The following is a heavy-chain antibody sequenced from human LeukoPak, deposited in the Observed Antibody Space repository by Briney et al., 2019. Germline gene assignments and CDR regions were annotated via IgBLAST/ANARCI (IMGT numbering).Heavy chain of an antibody. CDR3: ARTCSSSSCYMVH. V-gene: IGHV1-18*01. D-gene: IGHD2-2*02. CDR2: ISVYNGNT. J-gene: IGHJ4*02. CDR1: GYTFANFG. Sequence: GASVKVSCKASGYTFANFGITWVRQAPGQGLEWMGWISVYNGNTNYAQNLQGRVTLTTDTSTSTAYMELRSLRPDDTALYYCARTCSSSSCYMVHWGQGTLVTVSS.